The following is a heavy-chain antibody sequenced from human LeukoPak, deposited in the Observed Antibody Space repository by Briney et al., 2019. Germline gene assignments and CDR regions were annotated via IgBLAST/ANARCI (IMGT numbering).Heavy chain of an antibody. D-gene: IGHD2-15*01. CDR2: ISAYNGNT. Sequence: ASVKVSCKASGYTFTSYGISWVRQAPGQGLEWMGWISAYNGNTNYAQKLQGRVTMTTDTSTSTAYMELRSLRSDDTAVYYCARAQGVGYCSGGSCYGNWFDPWGQGTLVTVSS. J-gene: IGHJ5*02. CDR1: GYTFTSYG. V-gene: IGHV1-18*01. CDR3: ARAQGVGYCSGGSCYGNWFDP.